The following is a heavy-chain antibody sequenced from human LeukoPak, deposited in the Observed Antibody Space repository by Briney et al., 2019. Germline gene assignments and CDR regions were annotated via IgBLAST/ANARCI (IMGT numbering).Heavy chain of an antibody. D-gene: IGHD3-16*01. V-gene: IGHV3-23*01. CDR3: AKDRLMETADNWFDP. CDR1: GFTFSSYA. CDR2: ISGSGGST. J-gene: IGHJ5*02. Sequence: GGSLRLSCAASGFTFSSYAMSWVRQAPGKGLEWVSAISGSGGSTYYVDSVKGRFTISRDNSKNTLYLQMNSLRAEDTAVYYCAKDRLMETADNWFDPWGQGTLVTVSS.